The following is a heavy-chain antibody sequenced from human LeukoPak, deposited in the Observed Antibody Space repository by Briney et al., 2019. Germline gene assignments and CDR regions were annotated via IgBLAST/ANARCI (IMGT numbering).Heavy chain of an antibody. Sequence: SVKVSYKASGGTFSSYAITWVRQAPGQGLEWMGRIIPILRIANYAQKFQGRVSITADKSTSTAYMELSSLRSEDTAVYYCARDSAGPKANYCGQGTLVTVSS. J-gene: IGHJ4*02. V-gene: IGHV1-69*04. CDR1: GGTFSSYA. D-gene: IGHD6-13*01. CDR3: ARDSAGPKANY. CDR2: IIPILRIA.